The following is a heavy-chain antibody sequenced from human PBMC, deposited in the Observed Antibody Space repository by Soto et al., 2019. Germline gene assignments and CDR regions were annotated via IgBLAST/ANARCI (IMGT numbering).Heavy chain of an antibody. Sequence: QVQLVESGGGVVQPGRSLRLSCAASGFTFSSYGMHWVRQAPGKGLAWVAVISYDGSNKYYADSVKGRFTISRDNSKNTLYLQMNSLRAEDTAVYYCGKDVTYYDRPWYFDYWGQGTLVTVSS. J-gene: IGHJ4*02. CDR2: ISYDGSNK. V-gene: IGHV3-30*18. CDR1: GFTFSSYG. D-gene: IGHD3-9*01. CDR3: GKDVTYYDRPWYFDY.